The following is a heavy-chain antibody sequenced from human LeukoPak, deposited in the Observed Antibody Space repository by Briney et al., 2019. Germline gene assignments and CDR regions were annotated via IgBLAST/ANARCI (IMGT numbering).Heavy chain of an antibody. CDR1: GGSFSGYY. J-gene: IGHJ6*03. CDR3: ARGYCSGGSCYPLKSIYYYYMDV. V-gene: IGHV4-34*01. CDR2: INHSGST. Sequence: SETLSLTCAVYGGSFSGYYWNWIRQPPGKGLEWIGEINHSGSTNYNPSLKSRVTISVDTSKKQFSLKVTSVTAADTAVYYCARGYCSGGSCYPLKSIYYYYMDVWGEGTTVTFSS. D-gene: IGHD2-15*01.